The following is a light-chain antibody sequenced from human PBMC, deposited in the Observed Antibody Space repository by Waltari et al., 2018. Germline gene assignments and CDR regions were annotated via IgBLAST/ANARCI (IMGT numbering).Light chain of an antibody. V-gene: IGLV2-8*01. CDR2: EVD. CDR3: SSYAGSNKLI. Sequence: QSALTPPPSAPGSPGQTVIISCPGTSTDIGAYKYVSWYQQIPGSAPALISYEVDRRPPGVPDRFSGSKSGNTASLTVSGLQTEDEGDYYCSSYAGSNKLIFGGVTKLTVL. J-gene: IGLJ2*01. CDR1: STDIGAYKY.